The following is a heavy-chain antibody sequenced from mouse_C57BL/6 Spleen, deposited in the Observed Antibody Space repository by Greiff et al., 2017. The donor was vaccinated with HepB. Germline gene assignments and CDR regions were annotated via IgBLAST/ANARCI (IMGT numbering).Heavy chain of an antibody. CDR1: GYTFTSYW. CDR3: ARGEAYYDGYYVYYAMDY. J-gene: IGHJ4*01. D-gene: IGHD2-3*01. V-gene: IGHV1-64*01. CDR2: IHPNSGST. Sequence: VQLQQPGAELVKPGASVKLSCKASGYTFTSYWMHWVKQRPGQGLEWIGMIHPNSGSTNYNEKFKSKATLTVDKSSSTAYMQLSSLTSEDSAVYYWARGEAYYDGYYVYYAMDYWGQGTSVTVSS.